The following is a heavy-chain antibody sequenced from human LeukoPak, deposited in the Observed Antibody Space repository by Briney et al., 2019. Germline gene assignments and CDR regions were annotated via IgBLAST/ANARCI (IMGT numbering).Heavy chain of an antibody. CDR2: ISAYNGNT. CDR1: GYTFTSYG. Sequence: ASVKVSCKASGYTFTSYGISWVRQAPRQGLEWMGWISAYNGNTNYAQKLQGRVTMTTDTSTSTAYMELRSLRSDDTAVYYCARNGKYSGYDPPTRKLYYYYYMDVWGKGTTVTVSS. J-gene: IGHJ6*03. CDR3: ARNGKYSGYDPPTRKLYYYYYMDV. V-gene: IGHV1-18*01. D-gene: IGHD5-12*01.